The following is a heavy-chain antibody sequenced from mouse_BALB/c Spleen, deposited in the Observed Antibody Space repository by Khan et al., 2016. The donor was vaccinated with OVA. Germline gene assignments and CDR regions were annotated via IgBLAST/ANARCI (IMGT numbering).Heavy chain of an antibody. CDR3: ARVGNYWYFDV. CDR2: INTYTGEP. CDR1: GYTFTNYG. D-gene: IGHD2-1*01. V-gene: IGHV9-3-1*01. Sequence: QIQLVQSGPELKKPGETVKISCKASGYTFTNYGMNWVKQAPGKGLKWMGWINTYTGEPTYGDDLKGRFAFSLETSASTAYLQFNYLKNEDTATYFCARVGNYWYFDVWGAGTTVTVSS. J-gene: IGHJ1*01.